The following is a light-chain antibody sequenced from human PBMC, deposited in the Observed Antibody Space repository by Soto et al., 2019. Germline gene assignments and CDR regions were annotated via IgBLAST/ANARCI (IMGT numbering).Light chain of an antibody. Sequence: DIQMTQSPSTLASSVGDSVTITCRASQGITSYLAWYQQKPGKAPNFLIYGASTLQSGVPSRFSGSGSGTDFTLTINGLQAEDFATYYCQQTRSYPSTFGGGTKVDIK. CDR3: QQTRSYPST. V-gene: IGKV1-9*01. J-gene: IGKJ4*01. CDR2: GAS. CDR1: QGITSY.